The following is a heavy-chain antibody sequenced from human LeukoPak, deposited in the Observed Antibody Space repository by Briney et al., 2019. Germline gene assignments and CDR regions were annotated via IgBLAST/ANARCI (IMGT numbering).Heavy chain of an antibody. Sequence: GGSLRLSCAASGFTFSSYGMHWVRQAPGKGLEWVAFIRYDGSNKYYADSVKGRFTISRDNSKNTLYLQMNSLRAEDTAVYYCARDPFYGDADFDYWGQGTLVTVSS. J-gene: IGHJ4*02. D-gene: IGHD4-17*01. CDR3: ARDPFYGDADFDY. CDR1: GFTFSSYG. V-gene: IGHV3-30*02. CDR2: IRYDGSNK.